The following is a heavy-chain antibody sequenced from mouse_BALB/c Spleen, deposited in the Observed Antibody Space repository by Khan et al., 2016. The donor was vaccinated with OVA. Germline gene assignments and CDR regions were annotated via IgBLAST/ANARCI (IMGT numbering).Heavy chain of an antibody. CDR3: ARVITRDY. Sequence: QVQLQQPGAELVKPGASVKLSCKASGYTFTSYWMYWVKQRPGQGLEWIGEINPSNGRTNYNEKFKSKATLTVDKSSSTAYMQLISPTSEDAADYYCARVITRDYWGQGTTLTVSS. CDR1: GYTFTSYW. V-gene: IGHV1S81*02. D-gene: IGHD6-1*01. J-gene: IGHJ2*01. CDR2: INPSNGRT.